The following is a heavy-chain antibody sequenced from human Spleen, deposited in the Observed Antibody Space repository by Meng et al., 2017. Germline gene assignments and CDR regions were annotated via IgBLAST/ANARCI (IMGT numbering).Heavy chain of an antibody. CDR1: GGSISSYY. D-gene: IGHD6-13*01. CDR3: ARGIAAADYYFDY. Sequence: SETLSLTCTVSGGSISSYYWSWIRQPPGKGLEWIGYIYYSGSTNYNPSLKSRVTISVDTSKNQFSLKLSSVTAADTAVYYCARGIAAADYYFDYWGQGTLVTVSS. V-gene: IGHV4-59*01. J-gene: IGHJ4*02. CDR2: IYYSGST.